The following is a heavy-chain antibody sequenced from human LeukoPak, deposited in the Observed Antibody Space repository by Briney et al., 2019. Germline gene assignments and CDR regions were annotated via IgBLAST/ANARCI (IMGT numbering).Heavy chain of an antibody. Sequence: GGSLRLSCAASGFTFSSYSMNWVRQAPGKGLEWVSSISSSSSYIYYADSVKGRFTISRDNAKNSLYLQMNSLRAEDTAVYYCARDIDNYGDYIPYWGQGTLVTVSS. CDR2: ISSSSSYI. CDR3: ARDIDNYGDYIPY. CDR1: GFTFSSYS. J-gene: IGHJ4*02. D-gene: IGHD4-17*01. V-gene: IGHV3-21*01.